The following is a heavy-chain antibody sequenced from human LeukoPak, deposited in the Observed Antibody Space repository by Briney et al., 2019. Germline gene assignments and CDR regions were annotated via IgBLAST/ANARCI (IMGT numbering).Heavy chain of an antibody. D-gene: IGHD1-26*01. CDR2: VDPEDGET. Sequence: GASVKVSCKVSGFKFIDYYMHWVQQAPGKGLEWMGLVDPEDGETRFAEKFQGRVTITADTSTDTAYMELSSLRSEDTAVYYCATGGEPGDNTHDYYYYMDVWGKGTSVTVS. CDR1: GFKFIDYY. V-gene: IGHV1-69-2*01. J-gene: IGHJ6*03. CDR3: ATGGEPGDNTHDYYYYMDV.